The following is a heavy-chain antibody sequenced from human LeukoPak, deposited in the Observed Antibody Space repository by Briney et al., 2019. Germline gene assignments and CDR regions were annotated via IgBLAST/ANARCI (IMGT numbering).Heavy chain of an antibody. CDR3: ARDWPDCSGGSCYYNY. J-gene: IGHJ4*02. CDR1: GYTFTGYY. V-gene: IGHV1-2*02. Sequence: ASVKVSCKASGYTFTGYYMHWVRQAPGQGLEWMGWINPNSGGTNYAQKFQGRVTMTRDTSISTAYMELSRLRSDDTAVYYCARDWPDCSGGSCYYNYWGQGTLVIVSS. D-gene: IGHD2-15*01. CDR2: INPNSGGT.